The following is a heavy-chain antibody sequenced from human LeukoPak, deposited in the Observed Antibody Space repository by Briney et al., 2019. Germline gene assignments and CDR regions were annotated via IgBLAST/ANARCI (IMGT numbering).Heavy chain of an antibody. J-gene: IGHJ4*02. CDR2: IYSGGST. D-gene: IGHD1-26*01. CDR1: GFTVSSNY. CDR3: ARGGSASGSYSIGY. V-gene: IGHV3-53*01. Sequence: GGSLRLSCAASGFTVSSNYMSWVRQAPGKGLEWVSVIYSGGSTYYADSVKGRFTISRDNSKNTLYLQMNSLRAEDTAAYYCARGGSASGSYSIGYWGQGTLVTVSS.